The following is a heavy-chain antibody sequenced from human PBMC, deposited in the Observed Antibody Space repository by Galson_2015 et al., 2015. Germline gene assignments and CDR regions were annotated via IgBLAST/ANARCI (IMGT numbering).Heavy chain of an antibody. CDR1: GGSFSGYY. CDR2: INHSGST. CDR3: ARERPGGLDSSGYYYDY. Sequence: LSLTCAVYGGSFSGYYWSWIRQPPGKGLEWIGEINHSGSTNYNPSLESRVTISVDTSKNQFSLKLSSVTAADTAVYYCARERPGGLDSSGYYYDYWGQGTLVTVSS. D-gene: IGHD3-22*01. J-gene: IGHJ4*02. V-gene: IGHV4-34*01.